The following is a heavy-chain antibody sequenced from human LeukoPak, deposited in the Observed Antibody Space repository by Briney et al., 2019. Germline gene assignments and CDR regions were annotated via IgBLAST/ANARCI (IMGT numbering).Heavy chain of an antibody. D-gene: IGHD3-10*01. CDR2: ISSSSSYI. Sequence: PGGSLRLSCAASGFTFSSYSMNWVRQAPGKGLEWVSSISSSSSYIYYADSVKGRFTISRDNAKNSLYLQMNSLRAEDTAVYYCARVLLLWFGELSGAFDYWGQGTLVTVSS. V-gene: IGHV3-21*01. CDR3: ARVLLLWFGELSGAFDY. CDR1: GFTFSSYS. J-gene: IGHJ4*02.